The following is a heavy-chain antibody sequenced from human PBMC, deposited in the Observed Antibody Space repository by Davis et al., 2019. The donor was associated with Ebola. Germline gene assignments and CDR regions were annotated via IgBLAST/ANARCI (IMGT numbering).Heavy chain of an antibody. Sequence: ASVKVSCKASGYTFTSYYMHWVRQAPGQGLEWMGIINPSGGSTSYAQKFQGWVTMTRDTSISTAYMELSRLRSDDTAVYYCARDHSNYARDNWFDPWGQGTLVTVSS. CDR2: INPSGGST. J-gene: IGHJ5*02. CDR1: GYTFTSYY. V-gene: IGHV1-46*01. D-gene: IGHD4-11*01. CDR3: ARDHSNYARDNWFDP.